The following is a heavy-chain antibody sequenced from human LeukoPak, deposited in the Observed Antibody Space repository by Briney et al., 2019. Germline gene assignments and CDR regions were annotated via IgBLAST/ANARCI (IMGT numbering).Heavy chain of an antibody. CDR1: GGSISSYY. V-gene: IGHV4-59*01. D-gene: IGHD3-10*01. CDR3: AGGYGLGFDP. CDR2: IYYSGST. J-gene: IGHJ5*02. Sequence: SETLSLTCTVSGGSISSYYWSWIRQPPGKGLEWIGYIYYSGSTNYNPSLKSRVTISVDTSKNQFSLKLSSVTAADMAVYSCAGGYGLGFDPRGQGTLVTVSS.